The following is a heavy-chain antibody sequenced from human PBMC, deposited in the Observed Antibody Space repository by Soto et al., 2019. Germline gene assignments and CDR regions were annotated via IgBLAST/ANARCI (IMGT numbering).Heavy chain of an antibody. CDR2: IDWDDDK. CDR1: GFSLSTSGMC. Sequence: ESGPTLVNPTQTLTLTCTFSGFSLSTSGMCVSWIRQPPGKALEWLALIDWDDDKYYSTSLKTRLTISKDTSKNQVVLTMTNMDPVDTATYYRARISDGGATNLFDYWGQGTLVTVSS. D-gene: IGHD1-26*01. CDR3: ARISDGGATNLFDY. V-gene: IGHV2-70*01. J-gene: IGHJ4*02.